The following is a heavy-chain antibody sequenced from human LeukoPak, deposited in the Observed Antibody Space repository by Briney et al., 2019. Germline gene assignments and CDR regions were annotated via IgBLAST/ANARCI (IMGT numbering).Heavy chain of an antibody. CDR1: GYTFSDYY. Sequence: ASVKVSCKASGYTFSDYYIHWVRQAPGQGPEWMGWINLNTGGTNYAQKFDGRFSMTRDTSINTAFMELGGLTFDDTAVYYCGSVRGILSYFDLWGRGTLVTVSS. CDR3: GSVRGILSYFDL. J-gene: IGHJ2*01. CDR2: INLNTGGT. V-gene: IGHV1-2*02. D-gene: IGHD3-16*01.